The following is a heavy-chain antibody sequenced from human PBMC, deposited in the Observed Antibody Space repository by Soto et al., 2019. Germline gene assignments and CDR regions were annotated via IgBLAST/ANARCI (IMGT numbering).Heavy chain of an antibody. CDR2: ISGSGGST. J-gene: IGHJ3*02. CDR1: GFTFSSYA. Sequence: GGSLRLSCAASGFTFSSYAMSWVHQAPGKGLEWVSAISGSGGSTYYADSVKGRFTISRDNSKNTLYLQMNSLRAEDTAVYYCAKLTMIVYGAFDIWGQGTMVTVSS. CDR3: AKLTMIVYGAFDI. V-gene: IGHV3-23*01. D-gene: IGHD3-22*01.